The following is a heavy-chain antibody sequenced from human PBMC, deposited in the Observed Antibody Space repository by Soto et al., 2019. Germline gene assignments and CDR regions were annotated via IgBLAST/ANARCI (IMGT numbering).Heavy chain of an antibody. D-gene: IGHD2-8*02. V-gene: IGHV1-69*13. Sequence: GASVKVSCKASGGTFSIYGFSWVRQAPGQGPEWIGGIIPILTTPNYAQKFHGRVTIVADESTTTVYMELRSLKSEDTAVYYCATSVGIAPTGEDGMDVWGQGTSVTVSS. CDR3: ATSVGIAPTGEDGMDV. J-gene: IGHJ6*02. CDR1: GGTFSIYG. CDR2: IIPILTTP.